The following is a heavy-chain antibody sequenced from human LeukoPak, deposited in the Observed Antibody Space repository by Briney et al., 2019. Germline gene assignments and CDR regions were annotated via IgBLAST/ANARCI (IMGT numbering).Heavy chain of an antibody. CDR1: GFTFSSYA. V-gene: IGHV3-30*01. CDR2: ISYDGSNK. D-gene: IGHD5-18*01. Sequence: GGSLRLSCAASGFTFSSYAMHWVRQAPGKGLEWVAVISYDGSNKYYADSVKGRFTISRDNSKNTLYLQMNSLRAEDTAVYYCARGRRRYSYGYFDYWGQGTLVTVSS. CDR3: ARGRRRYSYGYFDY. J-gene: IGHJ4*02.